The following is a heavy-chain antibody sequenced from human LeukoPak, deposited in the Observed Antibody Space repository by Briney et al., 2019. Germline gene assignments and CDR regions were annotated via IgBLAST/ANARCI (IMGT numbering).Heavy chain of an antibody. J-gene: IGHJ4*02. V-gene: IGHV4-34*01. CDR1: GGSFSGYY. CDR3: ARLEQQQLVDY. Sequence: SETLSLTCAVYGGSFSGYYWSWIRQPPGKGLEWIGEINHSGSTNYNPSLKSRVTISVDTSKNQFSLKLSSVTAADTAVYYCARLEQQQLVDYWGQGTLVTVSS. D-gene: IGHD6-13*01. CDR2: INHSGST.